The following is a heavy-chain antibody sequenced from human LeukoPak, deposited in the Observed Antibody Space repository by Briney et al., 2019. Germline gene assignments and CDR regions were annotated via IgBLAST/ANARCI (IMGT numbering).Heavy chain of an antibody. CDR3: AKDRSGPTIVY. D-gene: IGHD3-16*02. Sequence: GGSLRLSCAASGFTFSSYAMSWVRQAPGKGLEWVSAISGSGGSTYYADSVKGRFPISRDNSKNTLYLQMNSLRAEDTAVYYCAKDRSGPTIVYWGQGTLVTVSS. V-gene: IGHV3-23*01. CDR1: GFTFSSYA. J-gene: IGHJ4*02. CDR2: ISGSGGST.